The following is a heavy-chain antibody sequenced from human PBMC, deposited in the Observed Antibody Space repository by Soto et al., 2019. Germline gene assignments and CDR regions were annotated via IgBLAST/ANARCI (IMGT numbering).Heavy chain of an antibody. D-gene: IGHD6-19*01. CDR1: GGSISSSSYY. J-gene: IGHJ4*02. Sequence: SETLSLTCTVSGGSISSSSYYWGWIRQPPGKGLEWIGSIYYSGSTYYNPSLKSRVTISVDTSKNQFSLKLSSVTAADTAVYYCARHSAVAEQYFDYWGQGTLVTVSS. V-gene: IGHV4-39*01. CDR3: ARHSAVAEQYFDY. CDR2: IYYSGST.